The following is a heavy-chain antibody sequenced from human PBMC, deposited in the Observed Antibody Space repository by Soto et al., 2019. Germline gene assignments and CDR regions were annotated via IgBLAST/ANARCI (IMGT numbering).Heavy chain of an antibody. J-gene: IGHJ6*02. CDR1: GGTFSSYA. V-gene: IGHV1-69*05. CDR2: INAGIDTP. CDR3: AATIIAVGGSGYYGLDV. Sequence: SVKVSCKTSGGTFSSYAIRWGRQAPGQGLEWMGGINAGIDTPKYSQKFQDRVTITTDASASTAYMELSSLRSEDTAVYYCAATIIAVGGSGYYGLDVWGQGNTVTFSS. D-gene: IGHD6-19*01.